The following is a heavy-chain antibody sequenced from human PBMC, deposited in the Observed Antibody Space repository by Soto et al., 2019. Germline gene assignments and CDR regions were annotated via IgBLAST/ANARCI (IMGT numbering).Heavy chain of an antibody. CDR3: ARLLYGLGSWFDP. J-gene: IGHJ5*02. CDR1: GGSLSSYY. Sequence: SETLSLTCTVSGGSLSSYYWSWIRQPPGKGLEWIGYIYYSGSTNYNPSLKSRVTISVDTSKNQFSLKLSSVTAADTAVYYCARLLYGLGSWFDPWGQGTLVTVSS. D-gene: IGHD3-10*01. CDR2: IYYSGST. V-gene: IGHV4-59*08.